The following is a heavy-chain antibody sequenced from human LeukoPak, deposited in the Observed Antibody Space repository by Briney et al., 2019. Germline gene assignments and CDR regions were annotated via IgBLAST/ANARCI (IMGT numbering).Heavy chain of an antibody. CDR3: ARFAIVGATTEGYYYGMDV. CDR1: GGSISSYY. J-gene: IGHJ6*02. V-gene: IGHV4-59*01. CDR2: IYYSGST. Sequence: PSETLSLTCTVSGGSISSYYWSWIRQPPGKGLEWIGYIYYSGSTNYNPSLKSRVTISVDTSKNQFSLKLSSVTAADTAVYYCARFAIVGATTEGYYYGMDVWGQGTTVTVSS. D-gene: IGHD1-26*01.